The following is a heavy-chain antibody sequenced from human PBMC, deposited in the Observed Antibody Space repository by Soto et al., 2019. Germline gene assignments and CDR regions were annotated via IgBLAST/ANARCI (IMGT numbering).Heavy chain of an antibody. CDR3: ARSADYDSSGYYYFDY. D-gene: IGHD3-22*01. CDR2: ISSSSSYI. J-gene: IGHJ4*02. CDR1: GFTFSSYS. Sequence: GESLKISCAASGFTFSSYSMNWVRQAPGKGLEWVSSISSSSSYIYYADSVKGRFTISRDNAKNSLYLQMNSLRAEDTAVYYCARSADYDSSGYYYFDYWGQGTLVTVSS. V-gene: IGHV3-21*01.